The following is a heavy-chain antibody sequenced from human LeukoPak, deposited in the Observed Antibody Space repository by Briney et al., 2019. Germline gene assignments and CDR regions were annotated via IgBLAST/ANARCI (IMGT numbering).Heavy chain of an antibody. CDR2: IYTSGST. Sequence: SETLSLTCTVAGGSISSGSYYWSWIRQPAGKGLEWIARIYTSGSTNYNPSLKSRVTISVDTSKNHFSLKLGSVTAADTAVYYCARDNDSRDPPHFDYWGQGTLVTVSS. D-gene: IGHD3-16*01. J-gene: IGHJ4*02. CDR3: ARDNDSRDPPHFDY. CDR1: GGSISSGSYY. V-gene: IGHV4-61*02.